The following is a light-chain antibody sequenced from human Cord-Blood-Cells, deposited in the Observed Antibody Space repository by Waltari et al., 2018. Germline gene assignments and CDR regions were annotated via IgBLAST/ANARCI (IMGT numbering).Light chain of an antibody. CDR3: AAWDDSLNGSV. J-gene: IGLJ3*02. CDR1: RPHLGNNT. CDR2: SNN. Sequence: QSVPTPPPSASGTPGPRVTLSCFGSRPHLGNNTVNWYQQLPGTAPKPLIYSNNQRPSGVPDRFSGSKSGTSASLAISGLQSEDEADYYCAAWDDSLNGSVFGGGTKLTVL. V-gene: IGLV1-44*01.